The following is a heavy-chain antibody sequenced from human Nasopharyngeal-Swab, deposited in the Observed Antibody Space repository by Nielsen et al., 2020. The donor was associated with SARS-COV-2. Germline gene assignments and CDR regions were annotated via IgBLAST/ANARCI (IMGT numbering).Heavy chain of an antibody. CDR2: ISHSSGT. CDR3: AKEGATGWFDP. Sequence: SETLSLTCTVSGVSITSQYWSWIRQPPGKGLEWIGYISHSSGTSYNPSLKSRVTMFMDTSKNQFSLRLRSVTAADTAVYYCAKEGATGWFDPCGQGTLVTVSS. V-gene: IGHV4-59*11. J-gene: IGHJ5*02. CDR1: GVSITSQY.